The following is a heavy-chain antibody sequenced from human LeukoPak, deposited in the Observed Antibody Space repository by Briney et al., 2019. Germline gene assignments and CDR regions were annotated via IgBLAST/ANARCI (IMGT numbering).Heavy chain of an antibody. CDR1: AFTFSGYA. D-gene: IGHD1-26*01. Sequence: GGSLRLSCAASAFTFSGYAMSWVRQAPGKGLEWVSTIHGSSDTTYYADSVKGRFTISRDNSKNTLFLQMNSLRAEDTAVYYCARISGSRAWDFDYWGQGTLVTVSS. V-gene: IGHV3-23*01. CDR2: IHGSSDTT. J-gene: IGHJ4*02. CDR3: ARISGSRAWDFDY.